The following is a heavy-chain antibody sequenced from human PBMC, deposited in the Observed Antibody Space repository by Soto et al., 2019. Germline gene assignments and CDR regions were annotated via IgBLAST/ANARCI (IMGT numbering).Heavy chain of an antibody. Sequence: QVQLVQSGAEVKKPGSSVKVSCKASGGTFSSYAISWVRQAPGQGLEWMGGIIPIFGTANYAQKFQGRVTMTSDESTSTAYMELSSLRSEATAVYYCAVGIAAAGIVWCDPFGPGTLVTVSS. CDR1: GGTFSSYA. CDR3: AVGIAAAGIVWCDP. V-gene: IGHV1-69*01. D-gene: IGHD6-13*01. CDR2: IIPIFGTA. J-gene: IGHJ5*02.